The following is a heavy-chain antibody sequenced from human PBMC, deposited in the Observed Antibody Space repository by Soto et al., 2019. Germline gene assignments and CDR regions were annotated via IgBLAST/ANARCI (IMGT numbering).Heavy chain of an antibody. CDR2: ISRSGGST. Sequence: GGSLRLSCAASGFSFSSYYMSWVRQAPGKGLEWVSGISRSGGSTYYADSVKGRFTISRDNSKDTLFVQMSSLRAEDTAVYYCVKAYFGMEVGGQGNTVTVS. V-gene: IGHV3-23*01. J-gene: IGHJ6*02. CDR3: VKAYFGMEV. CDR1: GFSFSSYY.